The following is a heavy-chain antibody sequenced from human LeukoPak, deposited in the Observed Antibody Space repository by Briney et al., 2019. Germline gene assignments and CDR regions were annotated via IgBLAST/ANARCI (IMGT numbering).Heavy chain of an antibody. CDR1: GYTFTSYG. V-gene: IGHV1-18*04. J-gene: IGHJ5*02. CDR3: ARDSKEYCSSTSCYGYNWLDP. Sequence: ASVKVSCKASGYTFTSYGISWVRQAPGQGLEWMGWISAYNGNTNYAQKLQGRVTMTTDTSTSTAYMELRSLRSDDTAVYYCARDSKEYCSSTSCYGYNWLDPWGQGTLVTVSS. D-gene: IGHD2-2*01. CDR2: ISAYNGNT.